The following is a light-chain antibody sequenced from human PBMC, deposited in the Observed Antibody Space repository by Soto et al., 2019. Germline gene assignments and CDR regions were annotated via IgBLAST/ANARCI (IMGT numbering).Light chain of an antibody. CDR2: GAS. Sequence: ELVLTQAPGTLSMSPVAIASLSCRSSQSVSNNYLAWYQQKPGQAPRLLIYGASNRATGIPDRFSGSGSGTDFTLTISSLQPEDFAIYFCQKLKNYPINCGKGTRREIK. V-gene: IGKV3-20*01. CDR3: QKLKNYPIN. J-gene: IGKJ5*01. CDR1: QSVSNNY.